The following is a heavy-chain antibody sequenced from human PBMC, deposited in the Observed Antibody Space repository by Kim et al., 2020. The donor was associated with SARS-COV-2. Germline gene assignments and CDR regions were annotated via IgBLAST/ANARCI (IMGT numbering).Heavy chain of an antibody. Sequence: GGSLRLSCAASGFTFSNNWMSWVRQVPGKGLEGVANIKQDGSEKYYVDSVKGRFTISRDNAKNSLYLQMNSLRVEDTAVYYCVRDAVGFDYWGHGTLVTVSS. D-gene: IGHD6-19*01. CDR2: IKQDGSEK. CDR3: VRDAVGFDY. CDR1: GFTFSNNW. J-gene: IGHJ4*01. V-gene: IGHV3-7*01.